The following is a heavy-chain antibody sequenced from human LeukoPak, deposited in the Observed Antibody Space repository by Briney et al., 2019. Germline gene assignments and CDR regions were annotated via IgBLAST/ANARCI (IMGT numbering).Heavy chain of an antibody. CDR2: ISYDGSNK. V-gene: IGHV3-30*04. Sequence: GGSLRLSCAASGFTFSSYAMHWVRQAPGKGLEWVAVISYDGSNKYYADSVKGRFTISRDNSKNMLYLQMNSLRAEDTAVYYCARDRVYYYDSSGYPGDYWGQGTLVTVSS. CDR3: ARDRVYYYDSSGYPGDY. D-gene: IGHD3-22*01. J-gene: IGHJ4*02. CDR1: GFTFSSYA.